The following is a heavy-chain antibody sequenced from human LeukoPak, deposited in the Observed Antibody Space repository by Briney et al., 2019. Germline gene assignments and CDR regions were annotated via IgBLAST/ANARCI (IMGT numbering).Heavy chain of an antibody. CDR2: ISGRGGST. J-gene: IGHJ4*02. D-gene: IGHD3-22*01. Sequence: GGSLRLSCAASGFTFSSYAMSWVRQAPGKGLEWVSNISGRGGSTYYADSVKGRFTVSRDDSKNTLYLQMNSLRAEDTAVYYCAKDIDYYDSSGYYFVLGYWGQGTLVTVSS. V-gene: IGHV3-23*01. CDR3: AKDIDYYDSSGYYFVLGY. CDR1: GFTFSSYA.